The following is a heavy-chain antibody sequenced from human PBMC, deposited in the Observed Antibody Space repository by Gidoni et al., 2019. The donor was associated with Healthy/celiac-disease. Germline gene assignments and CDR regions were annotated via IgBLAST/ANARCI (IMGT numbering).Heavy chain of an antibody. D-gene: IGHD5-12*01. CDR1: GFTFSSYA. CDR2: ISYDGSNK. CDR3: ATDFSGYAFSYYFDY. V-gene: IGHV3-30*01. J-gene: IGHJ4*02. Sequence: QVQLVESGGGVVQPGRSLRLSCAASGFTFSSYAMHWVRQAPGKGLEWVAVISYDGSNKYYADSVKGRFTISRDNSKNTLYLQMNSLRAEDTAVYYCATDFSGYAFSYYFDYWGQGTLVTVSS.